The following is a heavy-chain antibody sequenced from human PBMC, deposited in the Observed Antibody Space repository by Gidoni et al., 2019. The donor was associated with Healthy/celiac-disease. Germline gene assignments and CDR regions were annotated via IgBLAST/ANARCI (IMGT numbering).Heavy chain of an antibody. CDR3: ARRGTGGSYWYFDL. V-gene: IGHV4-34*01. CDR2: INHSGST. J-gene: IGHJ2*01. CDR1: GGSFSGYY. Sequence: QVQLQQWGAGLLKPSETLSLTCAVYGGSFSGYYWSWIRQPPGKGLEWIGEINHSGSTNYNPSLKSRVTISVDTSKNQFSLKLSSVTAADTAVYYCARRGTGGSYWYFDLWGRGTLVTVSS. D-gene: IGHD3-16*01.